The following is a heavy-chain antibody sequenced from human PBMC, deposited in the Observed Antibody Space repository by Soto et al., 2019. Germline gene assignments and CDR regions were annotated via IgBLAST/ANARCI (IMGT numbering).Heavy chain of an antibody. J-gene: IGHJ5*02. CDR2: IYQSWVT. CDR1: GASYSISTYS. V-gene: IGHV4-30-2*01. CDR3: AGMPYTSGLRFDP. Sequence: SETLSLTCNMSGASYSISTYSWSWIRQPPGKALQWIGFIYQSWVTSYNPSLASRVSISLDRSNNQCSLKLKSVTAADTAVYFCAGMPYTSGLRFDPWGPGTLVTVSS. D-gene: IGHD6-19*01.